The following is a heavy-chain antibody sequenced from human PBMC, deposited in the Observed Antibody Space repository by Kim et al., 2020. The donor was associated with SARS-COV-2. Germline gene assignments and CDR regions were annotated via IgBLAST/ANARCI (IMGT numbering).Heavy chain of an antibody. V-gene: IGHV3-74*01. CDR2: INSDGSTT. CDR1: GFTFSSYW. J-gene: IGHJ4*02. CDR3: ARGGYGFDY. Sequence: GGSLRLSCAASGFTFSSYWMYWDRQAPGKGLVWVSRINSDGSTTSHADSVKGRFTISRDNAKNTLYLQMNSLRAEDTAVYYCARGGYGFDYWGQGTLVTVSS. D-gene: IGHD4-17*01.